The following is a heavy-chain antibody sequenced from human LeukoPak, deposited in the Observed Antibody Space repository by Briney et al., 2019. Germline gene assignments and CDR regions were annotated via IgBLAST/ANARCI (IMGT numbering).Heavy chain of an antibody. CDR3: AKAHSIVGATTRFDY. CDR1: GFTFSGYG. Sequence: GGSLRLSCAASGFTFSGYGMSWVRQAPGKGLEWVSAISGSGGSTYYADSVKGRFTISRDNSKNTLYLQMNSLRAEDTAVYYCAKAHSIVGATTRFDYWGQGTLVTVSS. J-gene: IGHJ4*02. V-gene: IGHV3-23*01. D-gene: IGHD1-26*01. CDR2: ISGSGGST.